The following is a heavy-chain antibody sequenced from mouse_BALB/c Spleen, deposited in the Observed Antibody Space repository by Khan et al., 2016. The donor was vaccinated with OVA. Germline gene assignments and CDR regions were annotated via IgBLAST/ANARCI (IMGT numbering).Heavy chain of an antibody. CDR3: TRFGTNYSFDY. CDR1: GYSFTDYN. CDR2: IDPYYGDA. J-gene: IGHJ2*01. V-gene: IGHV1-39*01. D-gene: IGHD2-1*01. Sequence: VQLQQSGPELDKPGASVKISCKASGYSFTDYNMNWVKQSNGKSLEWIGNIDPYYGDAHYNQKFKGKATLTVDRSSSTAYMQLTSLTSEDSAVYYCTRFGTNYSFDYWGQGTTLTVSS.